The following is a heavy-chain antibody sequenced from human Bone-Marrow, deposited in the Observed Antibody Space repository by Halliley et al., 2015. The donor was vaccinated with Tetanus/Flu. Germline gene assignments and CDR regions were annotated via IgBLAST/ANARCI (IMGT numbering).Heavy chain of an antibody. Sequence: TLSLTCTVSGGSLSSGSHYWGWIRQPPGKGLEWIGSIHYSGSTYYNPSLKSRVTISVDTSKNQFSLKLSSVTAADRAVYYCARGLGIDVWGQGTTVTVSS. J-gene: IGHJ6*02. CDR2: IHYSGST. V-gene: IGHV4-39*01. CDR1: GGSLSSGSHY. CDR3: ARGLGIDV.